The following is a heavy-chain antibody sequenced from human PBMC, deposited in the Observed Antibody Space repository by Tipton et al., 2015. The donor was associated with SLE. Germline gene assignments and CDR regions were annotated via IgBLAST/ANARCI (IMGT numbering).Heavy chain of an antibody. CDR1: GCQFDDHA. D-gene: IGHD2-2*01. J-gene: IGHJ6*02. V-gene: IGHV3-9*01. CDR2: ISWNSVTL. Sequence: SLRLSCVSSGCQFDDHAMFWFRQAPGKGLEWISGISWNSVTLGYADSVKGRFTISRDKAKNSLYLQMNSLRAEDTAFYYCAKDIRERTSRQFQYGLDVWGLGTTVTVSS. CDR3: AKDIRERTSRQFQYGLDV.